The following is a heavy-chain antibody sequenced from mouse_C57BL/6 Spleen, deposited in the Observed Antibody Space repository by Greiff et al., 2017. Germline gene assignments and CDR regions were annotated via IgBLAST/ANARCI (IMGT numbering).Heavy chain of an antibody. CDR1: GFTFSDYG. CDR2: ISSGSSTI. D-gene: IGHD2-5*01. Sequence: EVQVVESGGGLVKPGGSLKLSCAASGFTFSDYGMHWVRQAPEKGLEWVAYISSGSSTIYYADTVKGRFTISRDNAKNTLFLQMTSLRSEDTAMYYCANYYSNFLFAYWGQGTLVTVSA. V-gene: IGHV5-17*01. CDR3: ANYYSNFLFAY. J-gene: IGHJ3*01.